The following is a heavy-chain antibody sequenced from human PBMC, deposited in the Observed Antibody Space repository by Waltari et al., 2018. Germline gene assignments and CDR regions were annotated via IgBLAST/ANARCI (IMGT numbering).Heavy chain of an antibody. V-gene: IGHV4-61*02. CDR1: GDSISSAAYY. Sequence: QVLLQESGPGLVQASQTLSLTCTVSGDSISSAAYYWSWIRRPAGKEMQWIGRVSSTGGANYAPSLKRRATISVDSSKNEFSLSLTSVTAADTATYYCARDHIADPFDWLFNYGYFNLWGRGTLVTVSS. CDR2: VSSTGGA. J-gene: IGHJ2*01. D-gene: IGHD3-9*01. CDR3: ARDHIADPFDWLFNYGYFNL.